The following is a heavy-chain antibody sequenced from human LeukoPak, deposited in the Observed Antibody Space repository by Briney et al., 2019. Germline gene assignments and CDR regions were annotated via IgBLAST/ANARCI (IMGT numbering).Heavy chain of an antibody. Sequence: PGGSLRLSCAASGFTSSSYTMHWVRQAPGKGLEWVAVISYDGTNKFYADSVRGRFTISRDDSKNTLYLQMNSLKTEDTAVYYCTTDGIVVVITPYYYYYGMDVWGQGTTVTVSS. CDR2: ISYDGTNK. D-gene: IGHD3-22*01. CDR3: TTDGIVVVITPYYYYYGMDV. J-gene: IGHJ6*02. CDR1: GFTSSSYT. V-gene: IGHV3-30*04.